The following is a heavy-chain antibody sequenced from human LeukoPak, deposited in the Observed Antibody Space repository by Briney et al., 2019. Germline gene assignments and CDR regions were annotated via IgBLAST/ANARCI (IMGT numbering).Heavy chain of an antibody. CDR2: IYYSGST. J-gene: IGHJ6*02. CDR3: ARARGITIFGVVIISGMDV. D-gene: IGHD3-3*01. CDR1: GGSLSSYY. Sequence: PSETLSLTCTVSGGSLSSYYWRWIRPPPGKGLEWIGYIYYSGSTNYNPSLKSRVTISVDTSKNQFSLKLSSVTAADTAVYYCARARGITIFGVVIISGMDVWGQGTTVTVSS. V-gene: IGHV4-59*01.